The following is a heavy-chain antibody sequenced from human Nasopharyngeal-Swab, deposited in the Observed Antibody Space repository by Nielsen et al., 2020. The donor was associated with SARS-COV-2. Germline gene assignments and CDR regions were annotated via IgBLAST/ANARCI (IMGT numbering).Heavy chain of an antibody. J-gene: IGHJ3*02. CDR2: IYYSGST. V-gene: IGHV4-31*03. CDR3: ARVLYRSQVFDI. CDR1: GGSISSGGHY. D-gene: IGHD2/OR15-2a*01. Sequence: LRLSCTVSGGSISSGGHYWSWIRQHPGKGLEWIGYIYYSGSTYDNPSVKSRVTISVDTSKNQFSLKLSSVTAADTAVYYCARVLYRSQVFDIWGQGTMVTVSS.